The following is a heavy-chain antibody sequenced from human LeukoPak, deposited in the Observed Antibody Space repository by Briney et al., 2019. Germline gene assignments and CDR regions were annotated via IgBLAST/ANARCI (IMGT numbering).Heavy chain of an antibody. CDR3: AGAPQVYCSITSCYIFDF. Sequence: SETLSLTCTVSGGSISSGGYYWSWIRQHPGKGLEWIGYIYYSGSTYYNPSLKSRVTISADTSKNQFSLKLSSVTAADTAVYYCAGAPQVYCSITSCYIFDFWGQGTLVTVSS. J-gene: IGHJ4*02. V-gene: IGHV4-31*03. D-gene: IGHD2-2*01. CDR2: IYYSGST. CDR1: GGSISSGGYY.